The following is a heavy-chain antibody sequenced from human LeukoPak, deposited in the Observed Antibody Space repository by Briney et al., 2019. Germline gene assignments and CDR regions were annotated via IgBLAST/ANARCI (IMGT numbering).Heavy chain of an antibody. D-gene: IGHD3-22*01. CDR1: GYTFTGYY. CDR2: INPNSGGT. V-gene: IGHV1-2*02. CDR3: ARDTGNYYDSSGFADY. Sequence: ASVKVSCKASGYTFTGYYMHWVRQAPGQGLEWMGWINPNSGGTNFAQKFQGRVTMTRDTSISTVYMELGRLRSDDTAVYYCARDTGNYYDSSGFADYWGRGTLVTVSS. J-gene: IGHJ4*02.